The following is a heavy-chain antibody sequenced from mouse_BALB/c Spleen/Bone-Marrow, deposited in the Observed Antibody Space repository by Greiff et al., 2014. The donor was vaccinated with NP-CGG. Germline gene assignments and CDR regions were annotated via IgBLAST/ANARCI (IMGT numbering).Heavy chain of an antibody. V-gene: IGHV3-1*02. CDR3: SRFAGTPYTMDY. J-gene: IGHJ4*01. Sequence: DVKLVESGPDLVKPSQSLSLTCTVTGYSITSYYSWHWIRQSPGNKLEWMGYIHYSGVTVYNPSLKSRISITRDTSNNQFFLQLNSVTTEDTATYYCSRFAGTPYTMDYWGQGTSVTVSS. CDR1: GYSITSYYS. D-gene: IGHD4-1*01. CDR2: IHYSGVT.